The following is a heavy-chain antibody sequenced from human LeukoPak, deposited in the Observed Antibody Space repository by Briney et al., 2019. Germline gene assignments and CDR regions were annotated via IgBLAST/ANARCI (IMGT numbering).Heavy chain of an antibody. Sequence: GRSLRLSCAASGFIFSSYGLHWVRQAPGKGLEWVAGIWYDGNNKYYGDSVKGRFTISRDNPKNSVYLQMNSLRAEDTAVYYCARDLDSGDDTGLDYWGQGTLVTVSS. V-gene: IGHV3-33*01. CDR3: ARDLDSGDDTGLDY. CDR2: IWYDGNNK. J-gene: IGHJ4*02. D-gene: IGHD5-12*01. CDR1: GFIFSSYG.